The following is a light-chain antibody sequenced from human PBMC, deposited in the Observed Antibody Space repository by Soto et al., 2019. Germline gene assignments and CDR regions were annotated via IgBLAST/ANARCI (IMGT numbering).Light chain of an antibody. CDR1: SSDVGGYNY. CDR3: SSYAGSNIRYV. CDR2: EVS. Sequence: QPVLTQPPSASGSPGQSVTISCTGTSSDVGGYNYVSWYQQHPGKAPKLMIYEVSKRPSGVPDRFSGSKSGNTASLTVSGLQAEDEADYYCSSYAGSNIRYVFGTGTQLTVL. V-gene: IGLV2-8*01. J-gene: IGLJ1*01.